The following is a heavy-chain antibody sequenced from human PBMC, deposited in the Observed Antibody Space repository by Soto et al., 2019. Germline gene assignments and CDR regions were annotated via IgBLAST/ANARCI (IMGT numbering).Heavy chain of an antibody. CDR2: VSYDGNAK. J-gene: IGHJ2*01. D-gene: IGHD6-19*01. CDR1: GFTFSGYG. V-gene: IGHV3-30*18. CDR3: AKEGGWNTWYFDL. Sequence: QAQLVESGGGVVQPGMSLRLSCAASGFTFSGYGMHWLRQAPGKGLEWAAVVSYDGNAKYYADSVEARFTISRGNSKNTPDLHMNSLRTDDTSVYYCAKEGGWNTWYFDLWGRGTLVTASS.